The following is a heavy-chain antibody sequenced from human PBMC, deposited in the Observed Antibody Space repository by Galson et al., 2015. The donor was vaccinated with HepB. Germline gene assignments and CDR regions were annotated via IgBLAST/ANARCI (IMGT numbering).Heavy chain of an antibody. CDR2: IWSDGSNK. CDR1: GFTFSSYG. CDR3: AREGAVVPTAMPLVY. J-gene: IGHJ4*02. Sequence: SLRLSCAASGFTFSSYGIHWVRQAPGKGLEWVALIWSDGSNKYYADSVEGRFTISRDNSKNTLYLQMNSLRAEDTAVYYCAREGAVVPTAMPLVYWGQGTLVTVSS. V-gene: IGHV3-33*01. D-gene: IGHD2-2*01.